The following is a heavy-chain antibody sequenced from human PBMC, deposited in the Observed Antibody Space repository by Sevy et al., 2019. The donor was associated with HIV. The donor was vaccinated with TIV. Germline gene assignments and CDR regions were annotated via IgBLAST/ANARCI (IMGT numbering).Heavy chain of an antibody. CDR1: GFTFRNFW. CDR2: IRQDGSEK. CDR3: AKSYFGSGTSYGMDL. Sequence: GESLKISCAVSGFTFRNFWMSWDRQAPGKGLEWVASIRQDGSEKYYVDSVRGRFTISRDNAKNSLFLQLNSLRADDTAIYYCAKSYFGSGTSYGMDLWGRRTTVTVSS. V-gene: IGHV3-7*01. D-gene: IGHD3-10*01. J-gene: IGHJ6*02.